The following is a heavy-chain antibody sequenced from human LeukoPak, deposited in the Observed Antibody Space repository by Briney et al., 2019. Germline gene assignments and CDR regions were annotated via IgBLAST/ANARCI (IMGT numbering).Heavy chain of an antibody. Sequence: PGGSLRLSCAASGFTFSDYYMSWIRQAPGKGLEWVSYISSSSSYTNYADSVKGRFTISRDNAKNSLYLQMNSLRAEDTAVYYCARGDCSSTSCYGYYYYYGMDVWGQGTTVTASS. J-gene: IGHJ6*02. CDR1: GFTFSDYY. CDR3: ARGDCSSTSCYGYYYYYGMDV. D-gene: IGHD2-2*01. V-gene: IGHV3-11*06. CDR2: ISSSSSYT.